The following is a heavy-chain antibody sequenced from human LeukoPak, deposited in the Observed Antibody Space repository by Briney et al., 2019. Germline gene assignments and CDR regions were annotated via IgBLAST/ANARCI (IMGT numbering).Heavy chain of an antibody. J-gene: IGHJ4*02. CDR2: IYYKGNT. Sequence: TSESLSLTCAVSGCSIYSHYWGWIRQPPGKGLEWIGDIYYKGNTNYNPSLKSRVTISLDTTKNHLSLKLTSVVAADTAIYYCMRRDTGWNYSDYWGQGILVTVSS. CDR1: GCSIYSHY. V-gene: IGHV4-59*08. D-gene: IGHD6-19*01. CDR3: MRRDTGWNYSDY.